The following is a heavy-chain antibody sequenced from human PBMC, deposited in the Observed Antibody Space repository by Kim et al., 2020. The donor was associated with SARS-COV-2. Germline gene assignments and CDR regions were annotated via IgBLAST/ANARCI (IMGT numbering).Heavy chain of an antibody. J-gene: IGHJ3*02. Sequence: NPHLKSRVTISVDTSKNQFSLKLSSVTAADTAVYYCARRYPNYYFNAFDIWGQGTMVTVSS. V-gene: IGHV4-39*01. D-gene: IGHD3-22*01. CDR3: ARRYPNYYFNAFDI.